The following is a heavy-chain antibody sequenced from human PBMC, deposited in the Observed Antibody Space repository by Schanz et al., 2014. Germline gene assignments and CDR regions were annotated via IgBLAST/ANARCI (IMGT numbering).Heavy chain of an antibody. Sequence: EVQLVESGGGLIQPGGSLRLSCAVSGFTVSSNYMSWVRQAPGKGLEWVSTVYMSAASTRYADSVKGRFIISRDSSKNTLFLQMNSLRPEDTALYFCARDRQQLVGRIGYYYGMDVWGQGTTVTVSS. V-gene: IGHV3-53*01. J-gene: IGHJ6*02. D-gene: IGHD6-13*01. CDR1: GFTVSSNY. CDR3: ARDRQQLVGRIGYYYGMDV. CDR2: VYMSAAST.